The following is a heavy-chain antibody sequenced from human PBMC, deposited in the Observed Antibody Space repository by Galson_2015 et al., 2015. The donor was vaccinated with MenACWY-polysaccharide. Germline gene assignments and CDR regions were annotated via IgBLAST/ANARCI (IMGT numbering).Heavy chain of an antibody. CDR2: IYYSGST. CDR1: GGSISSY. CDR3: ARRSYGLEAFDI. Sequence: SETLSLTCPVSGGSISSYWSWIRQPPGKGLEWIGYIYYSGSTNYNPSLKSRVTISVDSSKNQFSLKLSSVTAADTAVYYCARRSYGLEAFDIWGQGTMVIVSS. V-gene: IGHV4-59*01. D-gene: IGHD5-18*01. J-gene: IGHJ3*02.